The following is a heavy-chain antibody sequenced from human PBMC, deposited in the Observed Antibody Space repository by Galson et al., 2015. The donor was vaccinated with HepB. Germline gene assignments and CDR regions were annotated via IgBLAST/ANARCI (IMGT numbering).Heavy chain of an antibody. CDR3: ARDRGGSGSYLSYYYGMDV. V-gene: IGHV3-48*04. CDR2: ISSSSDTV. CDR1: GFTFSSYS. J-gene: IGHJ6*02. D-gene: IGHD3-10*01. Sequence: SLRLSCAASGFTFSSYSMNWVRQAPGKGLEWVSYISSSSDTVHYRDSVKGRFTISRDNARNSLYLRMNSLRVEDAAVYYCARDRGGSGSYLSYYYGMDVWGRGTTVTVSS.